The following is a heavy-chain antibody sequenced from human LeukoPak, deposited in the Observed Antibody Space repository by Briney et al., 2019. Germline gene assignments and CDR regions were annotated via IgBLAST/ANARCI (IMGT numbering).Heavy chain of an antibody. CDR1: GFTFSSSA. V-gene: IGHV3-23*01. J-gene: IGHJ4*02. D-gene: IGHD2-2*01. CDR3: AKFSRSYCSSTRCSKYFDY. Sequence: PGGSLRLSCEASGFTFSSSAMTWVRQAPGKGLEWVSSISIDDDKTYYADSVKGRVTISRDNSKTTLYLQMNGLRAEDTAVYYCAKFSRSYCSSTRCSKYFDYWGQGTLVTVSS. CDR2: ISIDDDKT.